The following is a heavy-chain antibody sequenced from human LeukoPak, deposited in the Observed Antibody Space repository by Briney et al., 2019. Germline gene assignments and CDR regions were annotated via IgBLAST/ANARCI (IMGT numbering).Heavy chain of an antibody. D-gene: IGHD3-22*01. CDR2: ISGSGGST. J-gene: IGHJ4*02. CDR3: AKDFDGHYFDSSGYYQYQPDY. Sequence: GGSLRLSCAASGFTFRTYAMSWVRQAPGKGLKWVSGISGSGGSTYYADPVKGRFTISRDNSKNTLHLQMNSLRAEDTAVYYCAKDFDGHYFDSSGYYQYQPDYWGQGTLVTVSS. V-gene: IGHV3-23*01. CDR1: GFTFRTYA.